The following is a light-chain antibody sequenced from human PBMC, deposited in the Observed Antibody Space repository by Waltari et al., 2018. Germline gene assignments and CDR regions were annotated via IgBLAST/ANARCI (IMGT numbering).Light chain of an antibody. CDR3: SSYAGSNNLM. V-gene: IGLV2-8*01. CDR1: SSDVGNCNY. Sequence: QSALTHPPSASGSPGQSVPISCTGSSSDVGNCNYHSWYQQHPGNTPKLMLYEVTKRPSGVPDRFSGSKSGNTAALTVSGLQAEDEADYYCSSYAGSNNLMFGGGTKVTVL. J-gene: IGLJ3*02. CDR2: EVT.